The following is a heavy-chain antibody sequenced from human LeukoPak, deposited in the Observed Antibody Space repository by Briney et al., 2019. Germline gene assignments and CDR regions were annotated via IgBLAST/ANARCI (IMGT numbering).Heavy chain of an antibody. J-gene: IGHJ6*02. V-gene: IGHV3-30*19. D-gene: IGHD3-10*01. CDR2: ISYDGSNK. Sequence: GGSLRLSCAASGFTFTSFGMRWVRQAPGKGLEWVAVISYDGSNKYYADSVKGRFTISRDNSKNTVYLQMNSLRAEETAVYSCARDYGSGSYSIYGMDVWGQGTTVTVSS. CDR1: GFTFTSFG. CDR3: ARDYGSGSYSIYGMDV.